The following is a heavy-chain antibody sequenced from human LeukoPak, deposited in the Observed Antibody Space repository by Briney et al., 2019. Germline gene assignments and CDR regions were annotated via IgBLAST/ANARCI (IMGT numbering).Heavy chain of an antibody. V-gene: IGHV1-2*02. D-gene: IGHD3-3*01. Sequence: GASVKVSCKASGCTFTGYYMHWVRQAPGQGLEWMGWINPNSGGTNYAQKFQGRVTMTRDTSISTAYMELSRLRSDDTAVYYCARDLAYDFWSGYSNDYWGQGTLVTVSS. J-gene: IGHJ4*02. CDR2: INPNSGGT. CDR1: GCTFTGYY. CDR3: ARDLAYDFWSGYSNDY.